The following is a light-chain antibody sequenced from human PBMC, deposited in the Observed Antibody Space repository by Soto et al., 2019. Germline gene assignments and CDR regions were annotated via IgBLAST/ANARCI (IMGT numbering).Light chain of an antibody. Sequence: QSVLTQPPSVSGAPGQRVTISCTGSSSNIGAGYDVHWYQQLPGTAAKLLIYGNSNRPSGVPDRFSGSKSGTSASLAITGLQAEDEADYYCQSYDSSLSGSVFGGGTKQNVL. CDR2: GNS. CDR1: SSNIGAGYD. J-gene: IGLJ3*02. CDR3: QSYDSSLSGSV. V-gene: IGLV1-40*01.